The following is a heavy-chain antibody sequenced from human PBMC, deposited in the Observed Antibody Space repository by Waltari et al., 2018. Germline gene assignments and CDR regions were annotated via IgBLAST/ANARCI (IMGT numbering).Heavy chain of an antibody. V-gene: IGHV1-69*14. D-gene: IGHD2-2*01. CDR3: ARELTIVVVPAAGADAFDI. CDR1: GGTFSSYA. CDR2: IIPIFGTA. J-gene: IGHJ3*02. Sequence: QVQLVQSGDEVKKPGSSVKVSCKASGGTFSSYAISWVRQAAGQGLEWMGGIIPIFGTANYAQKFQGRVTITADKSTSTAYMELSSLRSEDTAVYYCARELTIVVVPAAGADAFDIWGQGTMVTVSS.